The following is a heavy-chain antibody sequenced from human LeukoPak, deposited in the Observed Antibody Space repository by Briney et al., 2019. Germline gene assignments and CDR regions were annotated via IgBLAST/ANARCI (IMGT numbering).Heavy chain of an antibody. Sequence: GSSVQVSCKASLYTLTGYYMHWVRQAPGQGREWMGWINSNSGSTNYAQKLQGRVTMTRDTSISTAYMELSRLRSDDTAVYYCARADAPYDWFDPWGQGTLVTVSS. CDR2: INSNSGST. CDR1: LYTLTGYY. J-gene: IGHJ5*02. CDR3: ARADAPYDWFDP. D-gene: IGHD3-16*01. V-gene: IGHV1-2*02.